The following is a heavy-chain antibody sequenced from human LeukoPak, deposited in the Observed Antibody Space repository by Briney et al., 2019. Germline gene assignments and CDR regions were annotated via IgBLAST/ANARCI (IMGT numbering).Heavy chain of an antibody. V-gene: IGHV3-23*01. Sequence: GGSLRLSYAASGFTFSSYAMSWVRQAPGKGLEWVSAISGSGGSTYYADSVKGRFTISRDNSKNTLYLQMNSLRAEDTAVYYCASRDVLRFLEWLPAPFDYWGQGTLVTVSS. CDR1: GFTFSSYA. D-gene: IGHD3-3*01. CDR2: ISGSGGST. CDR3: ASRDVLRFLEWLPAPFDY. J-gene: IGHJ4*02.